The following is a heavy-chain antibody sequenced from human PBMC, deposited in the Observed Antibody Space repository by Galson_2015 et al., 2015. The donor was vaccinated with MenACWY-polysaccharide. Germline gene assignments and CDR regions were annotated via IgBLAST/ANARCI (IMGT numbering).Heavy chain of an antibody. V-gene: IGHV2-5*01. CDR3: ARSRGGILIPFDY. Sequence: PALVKPTQTLTLPCTFSGFSLTSGVAVAWIRQPPGKALEWLAVIYWNDDKHYSPSLKSSLTITKDTSKNQVVLTMTDVDPVDTATYYCARSRGGILIPFDYWGQGTLVIVSS. CDR1: GFSLTSGVA. D-gene: IGHD2-21*01. CDR2: IYWNDDK. J-gene: IGHJ4*02.